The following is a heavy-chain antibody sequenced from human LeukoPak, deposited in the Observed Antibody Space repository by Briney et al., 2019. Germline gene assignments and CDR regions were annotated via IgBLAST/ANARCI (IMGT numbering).Heavy chain of an antibody. D-gene: IGHD2-8*01. J-gene: IGHJ6*02. CDR3: ARADLKMDYYGMDV. CDR1: GGTFSSYA. CDR2: IIPIFGTA. Sequence: ASVKVSCKASGGTFSSYAISWVRQAPGQGLEWMGGIIPIFGTANYAQKFQGRVTITADESTSTAFMELSSLRSEDTAVYYCARADLKMDYYGMDVWGQGTTVTVSS. V-gene: IGHV1-69*13.